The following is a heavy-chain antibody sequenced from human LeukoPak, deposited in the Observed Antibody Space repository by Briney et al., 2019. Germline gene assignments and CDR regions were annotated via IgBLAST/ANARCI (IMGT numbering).Heavy chain of an antibody. CDR2: ISSNGGST. CDR1: GFTFSSYA. D-gene: IGHD3-22*01. CDR3: AREFDYYDSSGYLN. V-gene: IGHV3-64*01. Sequence: GGSLRLSCAASGFTFSSYAMHWVRQAPGKGLEYVSTISSNGGSTYYANSVKGRFTISRDNSKNTLYLRMGSLRAEDMAVYYCAREFDYYDSSGYLNWGQGTLVTVSS. J-gene: IGHJ4*02.